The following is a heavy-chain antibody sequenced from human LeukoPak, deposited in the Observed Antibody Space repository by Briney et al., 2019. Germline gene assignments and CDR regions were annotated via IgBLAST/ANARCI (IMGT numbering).Heavy chain of an antibody. V-gene: IGHV3-43*02. CDR1: GFTFDDYS. CDR3: AKDPIPSSGWSSPLYYYGMDV. D-gene: IGHD6-19*01. J-gene: IGHJ6*02. CDR2: ISGDGGST. Sequence: GGSLRLSCAASGFTFDDYSMHWGRQAPGRGLEWVSLISGDGGSTYYADSVKGRFTISTDNSKNSLYLQMNSLRTEDTALYYCAKDPIPSSGWSSPLYYYGMDVWGQGTTVTVSS.